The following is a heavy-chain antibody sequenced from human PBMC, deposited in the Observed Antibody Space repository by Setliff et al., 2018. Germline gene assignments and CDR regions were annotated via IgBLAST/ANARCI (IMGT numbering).Heavy chain of an antibody. J-gene: IGHJ4*02. D-gene: IGHD3-16*01. V-gene: IGHV3-30*04. CDR2: ISYDGSNK. Sequence: GGSLRLSCAASGFTFSSYGMHWVRQAPGKGLEWVALISYDGSNKYYADSVKGRFTISRDNSKNTLYVQMNSLRAEDTAVYYCARDGGEYWGQGTLVTVSS. CDR1: GFTFSSYG. CDR3: ARDGGEY.